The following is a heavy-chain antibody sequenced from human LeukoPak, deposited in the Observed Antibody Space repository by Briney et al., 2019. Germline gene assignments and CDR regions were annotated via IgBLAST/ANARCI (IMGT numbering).Heavy chain of an antibody. V-gene: IGHV3-9*01. D-gene: IGHD6-19*01. J-gene: IGHJ4*02. Sequence: GGSLRLSCAASGFTFDDYAMHWVRQAPGKGLEWVSGISWNSGSIGYADSVKGRFTISRDNAKNSLYLQMNSLRAEDTAVYYCASHSSGWYRGNYFDYWGQGTLVTVSS. CDR3: ASHSSGWYRGNYFDY. CDR2: ISWNSGSI. CDR1: GFTFDDYA.